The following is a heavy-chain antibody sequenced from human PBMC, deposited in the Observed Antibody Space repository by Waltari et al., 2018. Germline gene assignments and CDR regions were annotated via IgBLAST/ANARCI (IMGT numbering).Heavy chain of an antibody. CDR3: ARDSRGGLFFDY. CDR2: IFSDGRT. Sequence: EVQLVESGGGFIQSGGSLRLSCAAPGLTVSSTYMSWVRQAPGKGLEWVSVIFSDGRTYYADSVKGRFTISRDNSKNTLYLQINSLRAEDTAVYYCARDSRGGLFFDYWGQGTLVTVSS. J-gene: IGHJ4*02. V-gene: IGHV3-53*01. CDR1: GLTVSSTY.